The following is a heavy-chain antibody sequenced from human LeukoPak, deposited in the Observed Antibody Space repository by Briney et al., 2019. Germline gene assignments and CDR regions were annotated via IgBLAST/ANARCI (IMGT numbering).Heavy chain of an antibody. V-gene: IGHV4-59*01. CDR2: IYYSGST. J-gene: IGHJ5*02. CDR1: GGSISSYY. D-gene: IGHD2-2*01. Sequence: PSETLSLTCTVSGGSISSYYWSWIRQPPGKGLEWIGYIYYSGSTNYNPSLKSRVTISVDTSKNQFSLKLSSVTAADTAVYYCARGVVPAAQTGWFDPWGQGTLVTVSS. CDR3: ARGVVPAAQTGWFDP.